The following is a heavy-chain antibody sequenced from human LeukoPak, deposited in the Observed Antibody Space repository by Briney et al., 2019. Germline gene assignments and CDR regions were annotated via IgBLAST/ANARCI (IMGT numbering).Heavy chain of an antibody. CDR1: GFTFSSYW. CDR2: IKQDGSEK. CDR3: ARDNGKGYSYGYVRYYYYGMDV. V-gene: IGHV3-7*03. D-gene: IGHD5-18*01. J-gene: IGHJ6*02. Sequence: PGGSLRLSCAASGFTFSSYWMSWVRQAPGKGLEWVANIKQDGSEKYYVDSVKGRFTISRDNAKNSLYLQMNSLRAEDTAVYYCARDNGKGYSYGYVRYYYYGMDVWGQGTTVTVSS.